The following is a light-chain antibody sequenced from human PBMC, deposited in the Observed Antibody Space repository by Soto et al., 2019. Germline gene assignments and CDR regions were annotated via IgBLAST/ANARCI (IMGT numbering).Light chain of an antibody. J-gene: IGKJ2*01. CDR1: QSVRSSF. CDR2: DVS. V-gene: IGKV3-20*01. Sequence: EIVLTQSPGTLSLSPGERATLSCRASQSVRSSFFAWYQQKPGQAPRLLIYDVSVRATGIPDRFSGSGSGTDFTHTINRLEHEDFAVYYCQQYENSVMYTFGQGTKLEIK. CDR3: QQYENSVMYT.